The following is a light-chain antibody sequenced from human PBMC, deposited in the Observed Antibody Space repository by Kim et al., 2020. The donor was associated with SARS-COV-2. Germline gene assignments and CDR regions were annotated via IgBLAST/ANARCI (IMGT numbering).Light chain of an antibody. CDR2: EVN. V-gene: IGLV2-8*01. J-gene: IGLJ2*01. CDR1: SSDVGGYNY. CDR3: SSYAGTNKL. Sequence: QSVLTQPPSASGSPGRSVTISCTGTSSDVGGYNYVSWYQQHPGKVPKLMIYEVNKRPSGVPDRFSGSKSGNTASLTVSGLQAEDEADYYCSSYAGTNKLFGGGTQLTVL.